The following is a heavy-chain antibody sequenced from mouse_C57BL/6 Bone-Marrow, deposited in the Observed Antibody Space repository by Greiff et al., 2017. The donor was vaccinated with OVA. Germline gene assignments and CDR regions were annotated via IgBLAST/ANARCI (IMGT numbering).Heavy chain of an antibody. J-gene: IGHJ1*03. CDR1: GFSLTSYG. CDR3: AKNYYGSSCRYFDV. Sequence: QVQLKQSGPGLVQPSQSLSITCTVSGFSLTSYGVHWVRQSPGKGLEWLGVIWRGGSTDYNAAFMSRLSITKDNSKSQVFYKMNSLQADDTAIYYCAKNYYGSSCRYFDVWGTGTTVTVSA. V-gene: IGHV2-5*01. D-gene: IGHD1-1*01. CDR2: IWRGGST.